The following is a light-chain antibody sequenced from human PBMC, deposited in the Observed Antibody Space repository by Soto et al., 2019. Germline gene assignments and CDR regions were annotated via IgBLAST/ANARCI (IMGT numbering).Light chain of an antibody. J-gene: IGKJ5*01. CDR2: NAS. Sequence: EIVLTQSAATLSLSTGERAILSCRASQSVSTFLAWFQQKPGQPXXLLIYNASNRTTGIPARFSGSGSGTDFTLTISSLEPEDFAVYYCQQRGDWPPITFGQGTRLEIK. CDR1: QSVSTF. CDR3: QQRGDWPPIT. V-gene: IGKV3-11*01.